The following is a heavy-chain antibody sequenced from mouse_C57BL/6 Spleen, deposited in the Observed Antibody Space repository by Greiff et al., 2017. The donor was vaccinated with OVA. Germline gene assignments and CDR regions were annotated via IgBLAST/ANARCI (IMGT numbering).Heavy chain of an antibody. Sequence: QVQLKESGAELARPGASVKLSCKASGYTFTSYGISWVKQRTGQGLEWIGEIYPRSGNTYYNEKFKGKATLTADKSSSTAYMELRSLTSEDSAVYFCARRTGTEEVGYWGQGTTLTVSS. CDR2: IYPRSGNT. CDR1: GYTFTSYG. V-gene: IGHV1-81*01. CDR3: ARRTGTEEVGY. D-gene: IGHD4-1*01. J-gene: IGHJ2*01.